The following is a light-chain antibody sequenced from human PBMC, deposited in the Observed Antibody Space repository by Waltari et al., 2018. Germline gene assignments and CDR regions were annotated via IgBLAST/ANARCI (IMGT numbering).Light chain of an antibody. CDR3: QQYNSVPLT. V-gene: IGKV1D-16*01. CDR2: EAS. J-gene: IGKJ4*01. CDR1: QGISSW. Sequence: DIQMTQSPSSLSASVGDRVTITCRASQGISSWLTWYQQKPGKAPKPLIYEASSLRSGVPSRFSGSGSATDFTLTISSLQPEDIATYYCQQYNSVPLTFGGGTKVEIK.